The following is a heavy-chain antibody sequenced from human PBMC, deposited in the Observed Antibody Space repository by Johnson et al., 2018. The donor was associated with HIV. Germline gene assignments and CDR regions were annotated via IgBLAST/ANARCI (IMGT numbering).Heavy chain of an antibody. V-gene: IGHV3-30*04. D-gene: IGHD5-12*01. J-gene: IGHJ3*02. CDR2: ISYDGSNR. CDR3: ARGRIVATIAKAQDDAFDI. Sequence: VQLVESGGGVVQPGRSLRLSCAASGFTFSSYSMHWVRQAPGKGLEWVAVISYDGSNRYYADSVNGRFTISRDNSKNTLYLQMNSLRAEDTAVYYCARGRIVATIAKAQDDAFDIWGQGTMVTVSS. CDR1: GFTFSSYS.